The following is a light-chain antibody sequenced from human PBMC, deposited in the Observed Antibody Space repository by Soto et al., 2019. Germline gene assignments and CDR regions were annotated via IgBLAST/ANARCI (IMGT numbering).Light chain of an antibody. Sequence: EIVMTQSPATLSVSPGASATLSCRASQSVSTNLAWYQQKPGQVPRVLIYGASTRATEIPARFSGSGSGTEFTLTIDSLQSEDFAVYYCQQYNNRPRTFGQGTKVDIK. CDR1: QSVSTN. CDR3: QQYNNRPRT. J-gene: IGKJ1*01. V-gene: IGKV3-15*01. CDR2: GAS.